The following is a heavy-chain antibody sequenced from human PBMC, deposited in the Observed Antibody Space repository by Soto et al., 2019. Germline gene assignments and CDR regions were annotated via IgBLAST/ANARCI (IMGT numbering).Heavy chain of an antibody. V-gene: IGHV3-23*01. Sequence: GGSLRLSCAASGLTFSSYAMSWVRQAPGKGLEWVSAISGSGGSTYYADSVKGRFTISRDNSKNTLYLQMNSLRAEDTAVYYCAKDAFYYVSSGYYLPLWDYWGPGTLVTVFS. D-gene: IGHD3-22*01. CDR3: AKDAFYYVSSGYYLPLWDY. J-gene: IGHJ4*02. CDR1: GLTFSSYA. CDR2: ISGSGGST.